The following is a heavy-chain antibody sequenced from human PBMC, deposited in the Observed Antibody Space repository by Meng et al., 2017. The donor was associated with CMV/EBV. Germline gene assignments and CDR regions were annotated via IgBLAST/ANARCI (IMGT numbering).Heavy chain of an antibody. CDR1: GGTFSSYA. D-gene: IGHD3-3*01. V-gene: IGHV1-69*05. Sequence: SVKVSCKASGGTFSSYAISWVRQAPGQGLEWMGGVIPIFGTANYAQKLQGRVTITTDESTSTAYMELSSLRSEDTAVYYCARAQRITIFGVAKNYYYYGMDVWGQGTTVTVSS. J-gene: IGHJ6*02. CDR2: VIPIFGTA. CDR3: ARAQRITIFGVAKNYYYYGMDV.